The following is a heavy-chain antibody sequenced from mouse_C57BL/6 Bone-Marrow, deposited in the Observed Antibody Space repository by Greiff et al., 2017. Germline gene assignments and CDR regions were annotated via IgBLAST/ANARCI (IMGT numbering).Heavy chain of an antibody. D-gene: IGHD2-1*01. CDR2: ISSGGSYT. V-gene: IGHV5-6*01. J-gene: IGHJ3*01. CDR1: GFTFSSYG. CDR3: ARELPFAY. Sequence: EVQLVESGGDLVKPGGSLKLSCAASGFTFSSYGMSWVRQTPDKRLEWVATISSGGSYTYYPDSVKGRFTISRDNAKNTLYLQMSSLKSEDTAMYYCARELPFAYWGQWTLVTVSA.